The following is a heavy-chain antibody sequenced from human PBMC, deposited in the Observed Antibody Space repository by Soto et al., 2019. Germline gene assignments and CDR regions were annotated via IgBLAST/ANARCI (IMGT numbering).Heavy chain of an antibody. J-gene: IGHJ4*02. D-gene: IGHD3-22*01. Sequence: EVQLVESGGALVQPGGTLRLSCAASGFTFGRHWMSWVRQAPGKGLEWVANIKQNEAETYYAHPVQGRFTISRDNIKSILYLQMSGLRGDDTAVYSCARVPYDSTGYFNDYWGQGTLVSVSS. V-gene: IGHV3-7*01. CDR3: ARVPYDSTGYFNDY. CDR2: IKQNEAET. CDR1: GFTFGRHW.